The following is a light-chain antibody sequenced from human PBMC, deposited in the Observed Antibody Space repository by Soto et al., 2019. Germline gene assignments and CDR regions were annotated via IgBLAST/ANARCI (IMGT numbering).Light chain of an antibody. CDR2: GAS. V-gene: IGKV3-20*01. CDR1: QIFSIN. Sequence: EIVMTQSAATLSWSPGERATLSCIGSQIFSINVAWFQQKPGQAPRLLIYGASSRATGIPDRFSGSGSGTDFTLTISRLEPEDFAVYYCQQYGSSPWTFGQGTKVDIK. CDR3: QQYGSSPWT. J-gene: IGKJ1*01.